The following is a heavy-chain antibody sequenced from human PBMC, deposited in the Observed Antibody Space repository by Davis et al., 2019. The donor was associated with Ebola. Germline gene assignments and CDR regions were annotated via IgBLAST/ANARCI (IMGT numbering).Heavy chain of an antibody. J-gene: IGHJ4*02. Sequence: GESLKISCAASGFIFRNYLMSWVRQAPGKGLERVWTLGTSADTYYADSVKGRFTISRDNSKNTLYLQMNSLKAEDTGVYYCARDFDRVREWGQGTLVTVSS. V-gene: IGHV3-23*01. CDR2: LGTSADT. CDR1: GFIFRNYL. D-gene: IGHD3-22*01. CDR3: ARDFDRVRE.